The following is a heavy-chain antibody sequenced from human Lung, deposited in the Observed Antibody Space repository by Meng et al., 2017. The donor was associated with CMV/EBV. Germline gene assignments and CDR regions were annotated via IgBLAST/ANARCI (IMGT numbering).Heavy chain of an antibody. D-gene: IGHD6-13*01. V-gene: IGHV3-23*01. Sequence: GESXKISCAASEFTFSNYAMSWVRQAPGGGLEWVSAITASGGSTYYTDSVKGRFTVSRDNSKNTLYLQMNNLRAEDTAVFYCAKAFSASWYREYYDYWGQGXLVTVSS. CDR1: EFTFSNYA. J-gene: IGHJ4*02. CDR3: AKAFSASWYREYYDY. CDR2: ITASGGST.